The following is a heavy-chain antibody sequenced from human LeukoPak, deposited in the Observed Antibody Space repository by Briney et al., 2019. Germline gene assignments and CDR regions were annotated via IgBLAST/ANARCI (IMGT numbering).Heavy chain of an antibody. CDR2: ISYDGSNK. CDR3: TAMDSY. Sequence: GGSLRLSCAASGFTLSSYDMHWVRRAPGKGLEWVAVISYDGSNKYYADSVKGRFTISRDNSKNTLYLQMNSLRAEDTAVYYCTAMDSYWGQGTLVTVSS. J-gene: IGHJ4*02. D-gene: IGHD5-18*01. CDR1: GFTLSSYD. V-gene: IGHV3-30*03.